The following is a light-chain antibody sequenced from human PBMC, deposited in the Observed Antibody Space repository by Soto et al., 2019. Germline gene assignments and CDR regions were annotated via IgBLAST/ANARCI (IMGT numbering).Light chain of an antibody. J-gene: IGKJ4*01. Sequence: IQMAQSPSSLSGSVGDSVTITCRASQSISSYLNWYQQKPGKAHKVLIYAASSLQSGVQSRFSGSGSGTDFTLTISCLQSEDFATYYCQQYYSYPLTFGGGTKVDIK. CDR1: QSISSY. CDR3: QQYYSYPLT. V-gene: IGKV1-39*01. CDR2: AAS.